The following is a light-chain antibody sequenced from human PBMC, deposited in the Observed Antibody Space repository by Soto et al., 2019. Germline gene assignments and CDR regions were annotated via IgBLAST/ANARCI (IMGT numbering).Light chain of an antibody. CDR1: TGAVTSGHY. CDR3: LLFYSDVRGV. CDR2: DTS. J-gene: IGLJ2*01. Sequence: QAVVTQEPSLTVYPGGTVTLTCGSSTGAVTSGHYPYWFQQKPGQAPRTLIYDTSNKHSWTPARFSGSLLGGEAALTLSGAQPEDEAEYYCLLFYSDVRGVFGGGTKLTVL. V-gene: IGLV7-46*01.